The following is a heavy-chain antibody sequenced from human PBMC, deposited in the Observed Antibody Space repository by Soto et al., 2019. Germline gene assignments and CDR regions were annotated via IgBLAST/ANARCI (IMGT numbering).Heavy chain of an antibody. CDR3: ARLYGSRGPFDY. V-gene: IGHV4-39*07. CDR2: IYYSGST. J-gene: IGHJ4*02. Sequence: SETLSLTCIVSGGSISSSSCYWGWIRQPPGKGLEWIGSIYYSGSTNYNPSLKSRVTISEDTSKNQFSLKLSSVTAADTAVYYCARLYGSRGPFDYWGQGTLVTVSS. D-gene: IGHD6-13*01. CDR1: GGSISSSSCY.